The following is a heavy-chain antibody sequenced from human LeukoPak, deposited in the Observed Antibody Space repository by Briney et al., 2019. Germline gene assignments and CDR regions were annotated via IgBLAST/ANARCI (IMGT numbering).Heavy chain of an antibody. D-gene: IGHD6-13*01. CDR1: GASISSTNW. J-gene: IGHJ4*02. CDR2: IYHSGST. CDR3: ARLGVSAALIDY. V-gene: IGHV4-4*02. Sequence: PSETLSLTCAVSGASISSTNWWTWVRQPPGKGLEWIGEIYHSGSTNYNPSLKSRVTISVDESKNQFSLQLTSVTAADTAVYYCARLGVSAALIDYWGQGTLVTVSS.